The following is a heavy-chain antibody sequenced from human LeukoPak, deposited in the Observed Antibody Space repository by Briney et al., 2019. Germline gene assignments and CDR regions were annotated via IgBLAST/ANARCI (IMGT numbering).Heavy chain of an antibody. D-gene: IGHD6-19*01. CDR1: GFTFSSYA. CDR3: AKDLYTVPGACDH. V-gene: IGHV3-23*01. J-gene: IGHJ5*02. Sequence: GGSLGLSCAASGFTFSSYAMKWVRQAPGKGLEWVSGISGSGDGRYYTDSVKGRFTISRDISRTTVYLQMNSLTVEDTAIYYCAKDLYTVPGACDHWGQGTLVTVSS. CDR2: ISGSGDGR.